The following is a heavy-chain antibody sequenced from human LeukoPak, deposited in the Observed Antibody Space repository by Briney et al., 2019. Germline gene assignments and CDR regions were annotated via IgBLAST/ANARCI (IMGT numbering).Heavy chain of an antibody. Sequence: GGSLRLSGAASGFTVRSYSMNWVRQAPGKGLEWVSYISSSSTSIYYADSVKGRFTISRDNAKNSLYLQMNSLRAEDTAVYYCARDWNSWNSTTRDAAFDIWGQGTMVIVSS. D-gene: IGHD1-1*01. CDR2: ISSSSTSI. CDR1: GFTVRSYS. CDR3: ARDWNSWNSTTRDAAFDI. V-gene: IGHV3-48*01. J-gene: IGHJ3*02.